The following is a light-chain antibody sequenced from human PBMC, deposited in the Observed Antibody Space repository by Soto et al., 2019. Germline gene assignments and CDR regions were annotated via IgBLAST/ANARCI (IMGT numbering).Light chain of an antibody. J-gene: IGKJ1*01. V-gene: IGKV3-20*01. CDR2: GAS. CDR1: QSVSKY. Sequence: EIVLTQSPGTLALSPGEGATLSCRASQSVSKYLAWYQQKPGQAPRLLIYGASSRATGIPDSFSGSGSGTDFTLNISRLEPEDFAVYYCQQYGGSPQTFGQGTKVDIK. CDR3: QQYGGSPQT.